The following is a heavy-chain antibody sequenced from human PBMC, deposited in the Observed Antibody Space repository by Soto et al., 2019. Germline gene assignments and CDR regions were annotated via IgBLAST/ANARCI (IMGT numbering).Heavy chain of an antibody. CDR2: IYYSGST. CDR1: GGSISSPNFY. J-gene: IGHJ4*02. Sequence: TLSLTCTVSGGSISSPNFYWSWIRQPPGKGLEWIGYIYYSGSTYYNPSLKSRATISLDTSRNQFSLKLTSVTAADTAMYYCARVADEEYTYDTFDYWARGTLVPVSS. D-gene: IGHD3-22*01. V-gene: IGHV4-30-4*01. CDR3: ARVADEEYTYDTFDY.